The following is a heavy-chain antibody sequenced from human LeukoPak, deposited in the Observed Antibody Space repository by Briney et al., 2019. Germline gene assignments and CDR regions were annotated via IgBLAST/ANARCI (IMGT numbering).Heavy chain of an antibody. CDR1: GGTFSSYA. CDR3: ARGREYSCSSGYDY. D-gene: IGHD6-6*01. J-gene: IGHJ4*02. V-gene: IGHV1-69*13. Sequence: SVKVSCKASGGTFSSYAISWVRQAPGQGLEWMGGIIPIFGTANYAQKFQGRVTITADESTSTAYMELSSLRSEDTAMYYCARGREYSCSSGYDYWGQGTLVTVSS. CDR2: IIPIFGTA.